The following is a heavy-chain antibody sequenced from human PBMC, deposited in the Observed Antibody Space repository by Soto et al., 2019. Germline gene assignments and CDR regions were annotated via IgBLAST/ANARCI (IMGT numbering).Heavy chain of an antibody. D-gene: IGHD1-1*01. J-gene: IGHJ3*02. CDR3: ARPLTRNDVAFDI. V-gene: IGHV4-59*08. CDR2: IYYSGST. CDR1: GGSISSYY. Sequence: SETLSLTCTVSGGSISSYYWSWIRQPPGKGLEWIGYIYYSGSTNYNPSLKSRVTISVDTSKNQFSLKLSSVTAADTAVYYCARPLTRNDVAFDIWGQGTMVTVSS.